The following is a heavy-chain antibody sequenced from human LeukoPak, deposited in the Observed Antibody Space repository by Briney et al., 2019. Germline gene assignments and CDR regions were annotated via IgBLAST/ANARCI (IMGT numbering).Heavy chain of an antibody. V-gene: IGHV1-18*01. D-gene: IGHD1-20*01. CDR1: GYTFTSYG. CDR2: ISAYNGNT. CDR3: ARILRVGSVTGYMDV. Sequence: ASVKVSCKASGYTFTSYGISWVRQAPGQGLEWMGWISAYNGNTNYAQKLQGRVTMTTDTSTSTAYMELRSLRSDDTAVYYCARILRVGSVTGYMDVWGKGTTVTVSS. J-gene: IGHJ6*03.